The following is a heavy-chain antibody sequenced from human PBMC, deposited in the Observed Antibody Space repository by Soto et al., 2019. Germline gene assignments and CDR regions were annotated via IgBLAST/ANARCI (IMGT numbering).Heavy chain of an antibody. D-gene: IGHD2-2*01. Sequence: SSETLSLTCSVSGGSTNSYWWSWIRQPAGKGLEWIGRVYSSGTTDYNPSLNSRATMSVETSKNQFSLKLTSVTAADTAVYYCARDIGSYAYAEGYWGQGIQVTVSS. J-gene: IGHJ4*02. CDR3: ARDIGSYAYAEGY. V-gene: IGHV4-4*07. CDR2: VYSSGTT. CDR1: GGSTNSYW.